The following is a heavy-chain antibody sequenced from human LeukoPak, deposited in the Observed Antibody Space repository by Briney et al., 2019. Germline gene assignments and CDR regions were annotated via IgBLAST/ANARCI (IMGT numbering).Heavy chain of an antibody. V-gene: IGHV4-39*07. CDR3: ARELPRSYDFWSGYSQGNAFDI. J-gene: IGHJ3*02. CDR2: IYYSGST. D-gene: IGHD3-3*01. CDR1: GGSISSSSYY. Sequence: PSETLSLTCTVSGGSISSSSYYWGWIRQPPGKGLEWIGSIYYSGSTYYNPSLKSRVTISVDTSKNQFSLKLSSVTAADTAVYYCARELPRSYDFWSGYSQGNAFDIWGQGTMVTVSS.